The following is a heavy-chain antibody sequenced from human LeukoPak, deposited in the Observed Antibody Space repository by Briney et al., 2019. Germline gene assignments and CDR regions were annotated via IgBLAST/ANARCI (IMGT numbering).Heavy chain of an antibody. J-gene: IGHJ4*02. V-gene: IGHV3-53*01. CDR2: LYSGGST. Sequence: PGGSLRLSCVASGFSVSSDYMTCVRQAPGKGLEWVSVLYSGGSTYYADSVKGRFTISRDNSKNTLYLQMNNLRVEDTAVYYCARYHTALNYWGQGTLVTASS. CDR3: ARYHTALNY. D-gene: IGHD5-18*01. CDR1: GFSVSSDY.